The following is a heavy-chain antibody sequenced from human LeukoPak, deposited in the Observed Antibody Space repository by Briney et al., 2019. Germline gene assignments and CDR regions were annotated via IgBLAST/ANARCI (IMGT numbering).Heavy chain of an antibody. V-gene: IGHV3-13*01. CDR1: GFTFSSYD. Sequence: GGSLRLSCAASGFTFSSYDMHWVRQATGKGLEWVSAIGTAGDTYYPGFVKGRFTISRENAKNSLYLQMNSLRAGDTAVYYCARDSSAGGAFDIWGQGTMVTVSS. CDR3: ARDSSAGGAFDI. D-gene: IGHD3-3*01. CDR2: IGTAGDT. J-gene: IGHJ3*02.